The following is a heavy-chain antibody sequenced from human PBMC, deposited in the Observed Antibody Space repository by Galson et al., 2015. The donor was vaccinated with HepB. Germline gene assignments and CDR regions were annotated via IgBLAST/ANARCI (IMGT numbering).Heavy chain of an antibody. V-gene: IGHV3-33*08. CDR2: IWYDGSNK. Sequence: SLRLSCAGSGFTFSSYGLHWVRQAPGKGLEWVAVIWYDGSNKYYADSVKGRFTIPRDNSKNTLYLQMNSLRAEDTAVYYCVRDSEWELLGYFDYWGQGTLVTVSS. J-gene: IGHJ4*02. CDR3: VRDSEWELLGYFDY. CDR1: GFTFSSYG. D-gene: IGHD1-26*01.